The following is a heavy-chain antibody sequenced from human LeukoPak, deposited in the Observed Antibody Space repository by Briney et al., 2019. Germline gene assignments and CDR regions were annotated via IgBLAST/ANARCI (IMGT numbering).Heavy chain of an antibody. CDR3: ARRSLLYYDILTGYSPSGYFDY. J-gene: IGHJ4*02. CDR1: GGSFSGYL. CDR2: INYNGEIT. Sequence: PSETLSLTCAVPGGSFSGYLWSWLRQPPGKGLEWVGEINYNGEITNYNPSLKSRVTISVDTSKNQFSLKLSSVTAADTAVYYCARRSLLYYDILTGYSPSGYFDYWGQGTLVTVSS. V-gene: IGHV4-34*01. D-gene: IGHD3-9*01.